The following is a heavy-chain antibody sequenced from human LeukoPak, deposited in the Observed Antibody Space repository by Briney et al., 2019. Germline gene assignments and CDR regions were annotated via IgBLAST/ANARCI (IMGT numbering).Heavy chain of an antibody. V-gene: IGHV3-23*01. J-gene: IGHJ4*02. CDR2: ISGSGGST. CDR3: ARDYPPY. Sequence: GGSLRLSCAASGFTFSSYAMSWVRQAPGKGLEWVSAISGSGGSTYYADSVKGRFTISGDTSKNTLYLQMNSLSAEDTALYFCARDYPPYLGQGTLVTVSS. CDR1: GFTFSSYA.